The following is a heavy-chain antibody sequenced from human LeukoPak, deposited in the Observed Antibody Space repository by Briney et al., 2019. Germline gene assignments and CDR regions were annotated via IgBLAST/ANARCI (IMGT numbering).Heavy chain of an antibody. CDR2: IYYSGST. CDR1: GGSISSSSYY. CDR3: ARHPTGYSSGWYDY. Sequence: PSETLSLTCTVSGGSISSSSYYWGWIRQPPGKGLEWIGSIYYSGSTYYNPSLKSRVTISVDTSKNQFSLKLSSVTAADTAVYYCARHPTGYSSGWYDYWGQETLVTVSS. D-gene: IGHD6-19*01. J-gene: IGHJ4*02. V-gene: IGHV4-39*01.